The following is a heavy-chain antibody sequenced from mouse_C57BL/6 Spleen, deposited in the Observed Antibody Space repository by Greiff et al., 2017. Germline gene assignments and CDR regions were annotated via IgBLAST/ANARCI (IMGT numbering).Heavy chain of an antibody. J-gene: IGHJ3*01. Sequence: EVQLLQSGAELVRPGASVKLSCTASGFNFKDDYMHWVKQRAEQGLEWIGWLDPENGDTEYDEKFKGKATVTADRSSNTAYLQLSSLTSEDTAVYYYTVYSGFAYWGQGTLVTVSA. CDR3: TVYSGFAY. CDR2: LDPENGDT. V-gene: IGHV14-4*01. CDR1: GFNFKDDY.